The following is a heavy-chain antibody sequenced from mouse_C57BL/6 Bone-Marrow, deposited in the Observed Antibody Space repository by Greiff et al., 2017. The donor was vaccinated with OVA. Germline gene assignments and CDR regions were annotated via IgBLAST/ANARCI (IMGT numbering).Heavy chain of an antibody. CDR2: INPNNGGT. CDR3: ARGTTTVDYFDY. CDR1: GYTFTDYN. J-gene: IGHJ2*01. Sequence: VQLKQSGPELVKPGASVKIPCKASGYTFTDYNMDWVKQSHGKSLEWIGDINPNNGGTIYNQKFKGKATLTVDKSSSTAYMELRSLTSEDTAVYYCARGTTTVDYFDYWGQGTTLTVSS. D-gene: IGHD1-1*01. V-gene: IGHV1-18*01.